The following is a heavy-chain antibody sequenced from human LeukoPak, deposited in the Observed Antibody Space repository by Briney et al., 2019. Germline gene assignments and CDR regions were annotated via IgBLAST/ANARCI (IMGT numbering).Heavy chain of an antibody. CDR3: ASGGCGGDCYSDFDC. CDR2: IWYDGSNK. Sequence: GGSLRLSCAASGFTFSSYGMHWVRQAPGKGLEWVAVIWYDGSNKYYADSVKGRFTISRDNSKNTLYLQMNSLRAEDTAVYYCASGGCGGDCYSDFDCWGQGTVVPVSS. V-gene: IGHV3-33*01. J-gene: IGHJ4*02. D-gene: IGHD2-21*02. CDR1: GFTFSSYG.